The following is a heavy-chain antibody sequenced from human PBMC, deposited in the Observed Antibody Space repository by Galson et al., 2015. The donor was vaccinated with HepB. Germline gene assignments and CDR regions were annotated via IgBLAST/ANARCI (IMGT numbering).Heavy chain of an antibody. CDR2: IAYDGNNT. CDR3: ARVGYGYDPAKRRYNYYGMDV. Sequence: SLRLSCAASGFTFSTYPIHWVRQAPGKGLEWVAVIAYDGNNTYYADSVKGRFTSSRDNPKNPLYLQMSTLSAEDTAVYYCARVGYGYDPAKRRYNYYGMDVWGQGTTVIVSS. CDR1: GFTFSTYP. J-gene: IGHJ6*02. V-gene: IGHV3-30*04. D-gene: IGHD5-18*01.